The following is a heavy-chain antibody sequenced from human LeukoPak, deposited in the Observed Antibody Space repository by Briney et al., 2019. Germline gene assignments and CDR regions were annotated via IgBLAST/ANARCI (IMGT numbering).Heavy chain of an antibody. Sequence: PGGSLRLSCAASGFTFSSYWMSWVRQAPGKGLEWVANIKQDGSEKYYVDSVKGRFTISRDNAKNSLYLQMNSLRAEDTAVYYCARDWGIAAAGTGGVFDYWGQGTLVTVSS. D-gene: IGHD6-13*01. CDR2: IKQDGSEK. CDR1: GFTFSSYW. V-gene: IGHV3-7*01. CDR3: ARDWGIAAAGTGGVFDY. J-gene: IGHJ4*02.